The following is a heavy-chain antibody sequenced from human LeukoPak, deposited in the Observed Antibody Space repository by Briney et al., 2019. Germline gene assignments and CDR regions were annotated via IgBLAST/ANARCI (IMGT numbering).Heavy chain of an antibody. CDR3: ARAGTYYYDSSGSDY. V-gene: IGHV1-18*01. D-gene: IGHD3-22*01. CDR2: ISAYNGNT. CDR1: GYTFTSYG. Sequence: ASVKVSCKASGYTFTSYGISWLRQAPGQGLEWMGWISAYNGNTNYAQKLQGRVTMTTDTSTSTAYMELRSLRSDDTAVYYCARAGTYYYDSSGSDYWGQGTLVTVSS. J-gene: IGHJ4*02.